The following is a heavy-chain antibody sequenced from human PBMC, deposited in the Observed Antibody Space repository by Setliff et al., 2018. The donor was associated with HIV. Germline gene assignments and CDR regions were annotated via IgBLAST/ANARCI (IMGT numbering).Heavy chain of an antibody. Sequence: SETLSLTCAVYGGSFSGYYWSWIRQPPGKGLEWIGEINHSGGTNYNPSLKSRVAISVDTSKNQFSVKLSSVTAADTAVYYCARGRHYSSSAPFAIDFWGQGMLVTVSS. J-gene: IGHJ4*02. CDR2: INHSGGT. CDR3: ARGRHYSSSAPFAIDF. D-gene: IGHD6-6*01. V-gene: IGHV4-34*01. CDR1: GGSFSGYY.